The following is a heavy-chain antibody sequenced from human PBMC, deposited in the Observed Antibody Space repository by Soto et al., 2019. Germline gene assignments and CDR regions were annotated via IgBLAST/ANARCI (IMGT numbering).Heavy chain of an antibody. CDR1: GFSFSNAW. J-gene: IGHJ4*02. CDR2: IKSKTDGETT. Sequence: EVQLVESGGGLVKPGGSLRLPCAASGFSFSNAWMNWVRQAPGKGLEWVGRIKSKTDGETTQYAAPVKGRFTISRDDSKNTLYLQMNSLTTEDTAVYYCTTADGYNPLDYWGQGTLVTVSS. V-gene: IGHV3-15*07. CDR3: TTADGYNPLDY. D-gene: IGHD5-12*01.